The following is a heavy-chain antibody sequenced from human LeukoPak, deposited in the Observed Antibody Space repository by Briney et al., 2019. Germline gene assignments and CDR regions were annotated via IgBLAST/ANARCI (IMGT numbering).Heavy chain of an antibody. CDR3: ARHNPRNCYNFVFDY. D-gene: IGHD5-24*01. V-gene: IGHV4-59*08. J-gene: IGHJ4*02. CDR2: IYYSGST. CDR1: GGSISSYY. Sequence: SETLSLTCTVSGGSISSYYASWIRQPPGKGLEWIGYIYYSGSTNYNPSLKSRVTISVDTSKNQFSLKLSSVTAADTAVYYCARHNPRNCYNFVFDYWGQGTLVTVSS.